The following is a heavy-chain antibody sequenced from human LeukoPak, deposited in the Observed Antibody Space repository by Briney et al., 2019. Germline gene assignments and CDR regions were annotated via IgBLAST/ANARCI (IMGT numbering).Heavy chain of an antibody. D-gene: IGHD3-22*01. CDR2: IYHSGST. J-gene: IGHJ4*02. CDR1: GGSISSSNW. CDR3: ARDDSSGSLPY. V-gene: IGHV4-4*02. Sequence: SETLSLTCAVSGGSISSSNWWSWVRQPPGKGLEWIGEIYHSGSTNYNPSLKSRVTISVNKSKNQFSLKLNSVTAADTAVYYCARDDSSGSLPYWGRGTLVTVSS.